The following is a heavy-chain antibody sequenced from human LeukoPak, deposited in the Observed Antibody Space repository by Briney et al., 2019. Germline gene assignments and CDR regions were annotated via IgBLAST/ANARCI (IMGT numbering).Heavy chain of an antibody. D-gene: IGHD2-2*01. J-gene: IGHJ4*02. Sequence: ASVKVSCKASGYTFTSYGISWVRPAPGQGLEWMGWISAYNGNTNYAQKLQGRVTMTTDTSTSTAYMELRSLRSDDTAVYYCARVVVVPPAMVYCGQGTLVTVSS. V-gene: IGHV1-18*01. CDR3: ARVVVVPPAMVY. CDR2: ISAYNGNT. CDR1: GYTFTSYG.